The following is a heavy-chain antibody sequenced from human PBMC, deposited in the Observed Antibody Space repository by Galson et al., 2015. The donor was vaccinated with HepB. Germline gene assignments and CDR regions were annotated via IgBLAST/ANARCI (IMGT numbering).Heavy chain of an antibody. CDR2: ISGITGTT. J-gene: IGHJ4*02. Sequence: SLRLSCAASGFNFRTYVMSWVRQAPGKGLDWVSDISGITGTTYYADSVKGRFSISRDNSKNILYLEMNNLRAEDTAVYYCATFRKDGEGTIYFFDYWGQGTLVTVSS. CDR1: GFNFRTYV. D-gene: IGHD2/OR15-2a*01. V-gene: IGHV3-23*01. CDR3: ATFRKDGEGTIYFFDY.